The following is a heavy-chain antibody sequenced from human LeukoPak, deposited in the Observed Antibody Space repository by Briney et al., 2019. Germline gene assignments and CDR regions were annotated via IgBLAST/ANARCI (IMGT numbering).Heavy chain of an antibody. V-gene: IGHV3-53*01. J-gene: IGHJ3*02. CDR2: IYGGGST. Sequence: PGGSLRFSCAASGFTVSKNYMTWVRQAPGKGLEWVSVIYGGGSTYYADSVKGRFTISRDNSKNTLFPQMNSLRAEDTAIYYCAGLPVVTAVTGAFHIWGQGTMVTVSS. CDR1: GFTVSKNY. CDR3: AGLPVVTAVTGAFHI. D-gene: IGHD2-21*02.